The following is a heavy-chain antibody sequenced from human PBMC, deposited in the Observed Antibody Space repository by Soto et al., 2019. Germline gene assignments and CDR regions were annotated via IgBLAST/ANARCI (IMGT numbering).Heavy chain of an antibody. V-gene: IGHV3-11*06. CDR2: ISSSSSYT. D-gene: IGHD1-26*01. Sequence: GGSLRLSCAASGFTFSDYYMSWIRQAPGKGLEWVSYISSSSSYTNYADSVKGRFTISRDNAKNSLYLQMNSLRAEDTAVYYCASGSYYVFDYWGQGTLVTVSS. J-gene: IGHJ4*02. CDR1: GFTFSDYY. CDR3: ASGSYYVFDY.